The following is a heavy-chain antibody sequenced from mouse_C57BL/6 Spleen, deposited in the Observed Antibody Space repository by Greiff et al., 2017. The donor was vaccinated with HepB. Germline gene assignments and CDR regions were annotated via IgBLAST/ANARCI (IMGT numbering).Heavy chain of an antibody. V-gene: IGHV5-6*01. CDR3: ARHGYYSNLTWFAY. CDR2: ISSGGSYT. J-gene: IGHJ3*01. CDR1: GFTFSSYG. Sequence: VQLVESGGDLVKPGGSLKLSCAASGFTFSSYGMSWVRQTPDKRLEWVATISSGGSYTYYPDSVKGRFTISRDNAKNTLYLQMSSLKSEDTAMYYCARHGYYSNLTWFAYWGQGTLVTVSA. D-gene: IGHD2-5*01.